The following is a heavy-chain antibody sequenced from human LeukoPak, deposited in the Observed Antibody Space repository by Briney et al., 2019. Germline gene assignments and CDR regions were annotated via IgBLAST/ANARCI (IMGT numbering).Heavy chain of an antibody. J-gene: IGHJ3*02. CDR2: ISSGGST. Sequence: MASETLSLTCTVSGDSISSGDYYWSWIRQPAGKGLEWIGRISSGGSTNYNPLLKSRVTISVDTSKNQFSLKLSSVTAADTAVYFCARGPYSYDSSGAFDIWGQGTMVTVSS. V-gene: IGHV4-61*02. CDR1: GDSISSGDYY. CDR3: ARGPYSYDSSGAFDI. D-gene: IGHD3-22*01.